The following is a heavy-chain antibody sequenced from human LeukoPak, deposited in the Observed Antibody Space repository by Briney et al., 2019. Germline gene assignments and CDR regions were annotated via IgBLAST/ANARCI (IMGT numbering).Heavy chain of an antibody. V-gene: IGHV3-23*01. J-gene: IGHJ4*02. CDR1: GLTFSSYA. CDR2: ISGRGGST. Sequence: PGGSLRLSCAASGLTFSSYAISWVRQAPGKGLEWVTAISGRGGSTYYADSVKGRFTISRDNSKNTLYLQMNSLRAEDTAVYYCAKGGDIVATIEDYWGQGTLVTVSS. CDR3: AKGGDIVATIEDY. D-gene: IGHD5-12*01.